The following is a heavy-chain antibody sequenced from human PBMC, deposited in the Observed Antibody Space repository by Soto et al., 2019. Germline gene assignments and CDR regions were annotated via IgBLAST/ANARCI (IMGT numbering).Heavy chain of an antibody. Sequence: VGSLRLSCAASGFTFSSHAMNWVRQAPGTGLEWVSTIDHTGDNTHYADSVKGRFTISRDNSRNTLDLQMNSLRATETALYYCVSWFSDHYDYWRQGTADAVSS. V-gene: IGHV3-23*01. D-gene: IGHD3-10*01. CDR1: GFTFSSHA. J-gene: IGHJ4*02. CDR3: VSWFSDHYDY. CDR2: IDHTGDNT.